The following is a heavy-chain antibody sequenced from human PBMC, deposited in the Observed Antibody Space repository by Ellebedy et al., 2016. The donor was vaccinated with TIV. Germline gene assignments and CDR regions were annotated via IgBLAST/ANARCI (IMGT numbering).Heavy chain of an antibody. CDR1: GYSFTTYW. J-gene: IGHJ4*02. CDR2: IYPGDSETIT. CDR3: ASGEVRPEYGNYIGPFDY. D-gene: IGHD4-11*01. Sequence: GESLKISCKASGYSFTTYWIGWVRQMPGIGLQWMGIIYPGDSETITRYSPSFQGHVTISVDNSINTAYLQWSSLKASDTAMYFCASGEVRPEYGNYIGPFDYWGQGTLVTVSS. V-gene: IGHV5-51*01.